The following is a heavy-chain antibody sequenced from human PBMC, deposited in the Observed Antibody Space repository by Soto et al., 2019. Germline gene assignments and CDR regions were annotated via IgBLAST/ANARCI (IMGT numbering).Heavy chain of an antibody. CDR2: INAGNGNT. CDR3: ARDWYCTNGVCYPLRDY. V-gene: IGHV1-3*01. J-gene: IGHJ4*02. D-gene: IGHD2-8*01. Sequence: GASVKVSCKASGYTFTSYAMHWVRQAPGQRLEWMGWINAGNGNTKYSQKFQGRVTITRDTSASTAYMELSSLRSEDTAVYYCARDWYCTNGVCYPLRDYWGQGTLVTVSS. CDR1: GYTFTSYA.